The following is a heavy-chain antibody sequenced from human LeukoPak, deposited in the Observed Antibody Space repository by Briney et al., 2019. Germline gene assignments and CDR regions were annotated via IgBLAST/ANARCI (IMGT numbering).Heavy chain of an antibody. V-gene: IGHV4-30-4*01. Sequence: SETLSLTCTVSGGSISSGDYYWSWIRQPPGKGLEWIGYIYYSGSTNYNPSLKSRVTISVDTSKNQFSLKLSSVTAADTAVYYCARLGSGYYDYWGQGTLVTVSS. J-gene: IGHJ4*02. D-gene: IGHD3-3*01. CDR2: IYYSGST. CDR1: GGSISSGDYY. CDR3: ARLGSGYYDY.